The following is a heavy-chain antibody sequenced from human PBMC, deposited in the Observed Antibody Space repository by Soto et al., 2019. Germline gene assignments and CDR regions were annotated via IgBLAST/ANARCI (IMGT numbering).Heavy chain of an antibody. CDR1: GGSISSGDYY. J-gene: IGHJ4*01. CDR3: TTDSYSTMIVVRFDY. D-gene: IGHD3-22*01. CDR2: IYYSGST. V-gene: IGHV4-30-4*01. Sequence: SETLSLTCAVSGGSISSGDYYWSWIRQPPGKGLEWIGYIYYSGSTYYNPSLKSRVTISVDTSKNQFSLKLSSVTAADTGIYYCTTDSYSTMIVVRFDYWGHGTLVTVSS.